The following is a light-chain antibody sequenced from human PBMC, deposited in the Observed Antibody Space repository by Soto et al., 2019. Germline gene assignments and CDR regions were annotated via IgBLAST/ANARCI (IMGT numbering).Light chain of an antibody. CDR2: DVS. Sequence: QSALTQPASVSGSPGQSITISCTGTSSDVGAYDYVSWYQQHPGEVPKLMIFDVSERPSGVSNRFSGSKSGNTASLTISGLQAEDEADYYCSSFTASTSDVFGTGTKLTVL. CDR1: SSDVGAYDY. J-gene: IGLJ1*01. CDR3: SSFTASTSDV. V-gene: IGLV2-14*03.